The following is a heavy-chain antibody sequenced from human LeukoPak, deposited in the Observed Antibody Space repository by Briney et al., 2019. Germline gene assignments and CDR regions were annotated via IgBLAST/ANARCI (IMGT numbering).Heavy chain of an antibody. CDR1: GYTFTSYG. CDR3: ARDVGSYGYQSHYYYYGMDV. J-gene: IGHJ6*02. D-gene: IGHD5-18*01. V-gene: IGHV1-18*01. Sequence: GASVKVSCKASGYTFTSYGISWVRQAPGQGLEWMGWISAYNGNTNYAQKLQGRVTMTTDTSTSTAYMELRSLRSDDTAVYYCARDVGSYGYQSHYYYYGMDVWGQGTTVTVSS. CDR2: ISAYNGNT.